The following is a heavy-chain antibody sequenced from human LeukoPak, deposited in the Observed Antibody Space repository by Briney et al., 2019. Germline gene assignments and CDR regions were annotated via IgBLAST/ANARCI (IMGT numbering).Heavy chain of an antibody. CDR2: ISSNGGST. D-gene: IGHD1-26*01. Sequence: TGGSLRLSCAASGFTFSSYSMNWVRQAPGRGLEYVSAISSNGGSTYYANSVKGRFTISRDNSKNTLYLQMGSLRAEDMAVYYCARSLTPCGSYLDGMDVWGQGTTVTVSS. CDR1: GFTFSSYS. J-gene: IGHJ6*02. CDR3: ARSLTPCGSYLDGMDV. V-gene: IGHV3-64*01.